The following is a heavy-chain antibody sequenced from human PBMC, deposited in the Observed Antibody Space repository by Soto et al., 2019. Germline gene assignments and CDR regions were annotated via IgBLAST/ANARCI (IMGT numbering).Heavy chain of an antibody. D-gene: IGHD2-15*01. CDR3: TRGTSLTGVLQKDAPDKYYFDY. Sequence: QVQLQQWGAGLLKPSETLSLTCAVYGGSFSDHYWTWIRQPPGRVLEWIGEVNHSRSTNYNPSLQSRITLPADTSKNQFSLKLRSVTAADTAVYYCTRGTSLTGVLQKDAPDKYYFDYWSQGTLVTVSS. CDR2: VNHSRST. CDR1: GGSFSDHY. J-gene: IGHJ4*02. V-gene: IGHV4-34*02.